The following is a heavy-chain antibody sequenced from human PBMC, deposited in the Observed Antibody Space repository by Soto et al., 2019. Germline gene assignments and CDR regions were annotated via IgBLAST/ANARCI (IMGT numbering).Heavy chain of an antibody. CDR2: ISYDGSNK. D-gene: IGHD3-22*01. V-gene: IGHV3-30*03. CDR3: ARDYYDSSGYYVGYY. J-gene: IGHJ4*02. CDR1: GFTFSSYG. Sequence: GGSLRLSCAASGFTFSSYGMHWVRQAPGKGLEWVAVISYDGSNKYYADSVKGRFTISRDNSKNSLYLQMNSLRDEDTAVYYCARDYYDSSGYYVGYYWGQGTLVTVSS.